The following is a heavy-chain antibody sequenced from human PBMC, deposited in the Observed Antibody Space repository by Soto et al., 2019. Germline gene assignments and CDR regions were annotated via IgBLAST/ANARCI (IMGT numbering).Heavy chain of an antibody. CDR1: GGSISSYY. CDR2: IDYSGST. D-gene: IGHD3-22*01. V-gene: IGHV4-59*01. CDR3: SRGAYGLACSGYVSCADGMDV. Sequence: QVQLQESGPGLVKPSENLSLTGPVSGGSISSYYWHWIRRPPGEGLEWIGYIDYSGSTNYNPSLTSRVASPVESTKTLCSQRPGSLNSADKAVDCSSRGAYGLACSGYVSCADGMDVWGQGTKVTVSS. J-gene: IGHJ6*02.